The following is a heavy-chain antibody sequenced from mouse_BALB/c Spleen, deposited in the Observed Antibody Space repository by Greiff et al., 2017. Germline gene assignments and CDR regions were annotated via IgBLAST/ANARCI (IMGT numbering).Heavy chain of an antibody. J-gene: IGHJ3*01. V-gene: IGHV2-6-7*01. CDR3: ASPYRYDDDGFAY. CDR1: GFSLTGYG. CDR2: IWGDGST. D-gene: IGHD2-14*01. Sequence: VHLVESGPGLVAPSQSLSITCTVSGFSLTGYGVNWVRQPPGKGLEWLGMIWGDGSTDYNSALKSRLSISKDNSKSQVFLKMNSLQTDDTARYYCASPYRYDDDGFAYWGQGTLVTVSA.